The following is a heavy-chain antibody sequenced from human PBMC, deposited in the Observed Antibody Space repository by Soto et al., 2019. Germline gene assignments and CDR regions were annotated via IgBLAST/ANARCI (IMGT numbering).Heavy chain of an antibody. Sequence: GGSLRLSCRVSGFTFNNSGMHWVRQAPGKGPEWMAVISYDGSEKHYADSMKGRLTISRDNSKDTLHLQMNSLRAEDTAIYFCVKDRVPGAYGHYYGMDVWGQGTTVTVSS. CDR2: ISYDGSEK. D-gene: IGHD5-12*01. V-gene: IGHV3-30*18. CDR3: VKDRVPGAYGHYYGMDV. CDR1: GFTFNNSG. J-gene: IGHJ6*02.